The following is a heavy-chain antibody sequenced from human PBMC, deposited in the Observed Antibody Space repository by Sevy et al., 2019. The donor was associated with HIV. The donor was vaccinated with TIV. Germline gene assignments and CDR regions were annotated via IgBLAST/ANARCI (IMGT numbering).Heavy chain of an antibody. CDR1: EFAFNIHN. D-gene: IGHD6-13*01. CDR2: ISTSSNNI. J-gene: IGHJ4*02. V-gene: IGHV3-21*01. Sequence: GGSLRLSCVASEFAFNIHNMSWVRQAPGKGLEWVSSISTSSNNISYADSVEGRFTISRDNAKNSLYLQMNSLRAEDTAVYYCARTFSFSWYDYWGQGTLVTVSS. CDR3: ARTFSFSWYDY.